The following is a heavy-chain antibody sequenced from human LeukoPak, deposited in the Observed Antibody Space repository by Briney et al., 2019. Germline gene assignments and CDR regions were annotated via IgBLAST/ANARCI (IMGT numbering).Heavy chain of an antibody. Sequence: SETLSLTCTVSDGSISSYYWSWIRQPPGKGLEWIGYIYYSGSTNYNPSLKSRVTISVDTSKNQFSLKLSSVTAADTAVYYCARLPGSTVDYWGQGTLVTVSS. V-gene: IGHV4-59*08. CDR2: IYYSGST. CDR3: ARLPGSTVDY. J-gene: IGHJ4*02. CDR1: DGSISSYY. D-gene: IGHD4-4*01.